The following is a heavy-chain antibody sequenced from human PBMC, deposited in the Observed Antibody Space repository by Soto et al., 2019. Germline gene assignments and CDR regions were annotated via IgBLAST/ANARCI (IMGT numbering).Heavy chain of an antibody. V-gene: IGHV1-69*06. J-gene: IGHJ6*02. D-gene: IGHD3-3*01. CDR2: IISIFGTA. CDR1: GGTFSSYA. Sequence: QVQLVQSGAEVKKPGSSVKVSCKASGGTFSSYAISWVRQAPGQGLEWMGGIISIFGTANYAQKFQGRVTITADKSTSTAYMELSSLRSEDTAVYYCARANYDFWSGPRPYYYGMDVWGQGTTVTVSS. CDR3: ARANYDFWSGPRPYYYGMDV.